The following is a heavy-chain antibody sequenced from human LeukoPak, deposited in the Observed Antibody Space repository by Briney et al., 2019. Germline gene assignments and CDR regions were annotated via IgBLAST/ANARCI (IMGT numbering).Heavy chain of an antibody. CDR2: IYYSGST. J-gene: IGHJ6*02. D-gene: IGHD2-2*02. CDR1: GGSISSYY. Sequence: PSETLSLTCTVSGGSISSYYWSWIRQPPGKGLEWIGYIYYSGSTNYNPSLKSRVTISVDTSKNQFSLKLSSVTAADTAVYYCARDQVPAAIRDYYYYYGMDVWGQGTTVTVSS. V-gene: IGHV4-59*01. CDR3: ARDQVPAAIRDYYYYYGMDV.